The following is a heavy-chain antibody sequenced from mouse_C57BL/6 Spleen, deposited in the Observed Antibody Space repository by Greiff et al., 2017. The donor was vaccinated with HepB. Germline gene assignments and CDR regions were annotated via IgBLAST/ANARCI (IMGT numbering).Heavy chain of an antibody. V-gene: IGHV1-18*01. CDR1: GYTFTDYN. Sequence: DVQLQESGPELVKPGASVKIPCKASGYTFTDYNMDWVKQSHGKSLEWIGDINPNNGGTIYNQKFKGKATLTVDKSSSTAYMELRSLTSEDTAVYYCARYYYGSSYDYYAMDYWGQGTSVTVSS. D-gene: IGHD1-1*01. CDR3: ARYYYGSSYDYYAMDY. CDR2: INPNNGGT. J-gene: IGHJ4*01.